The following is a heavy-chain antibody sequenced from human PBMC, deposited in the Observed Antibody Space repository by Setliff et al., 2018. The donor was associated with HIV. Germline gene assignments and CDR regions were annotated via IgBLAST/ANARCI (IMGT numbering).Heavy chain of an antibody. Sequence: SETLSLTCVVSGYSINSNDWWGWIRQSPGKGLEWIGYIYYSGSIYYNPSLKSRVTISVDTSKKQFSLKLSSVTAADTAVYHCARVADSSGYYHLDYWGQGTLVTVSS. J-gene: IGHJ4*02. CDR1: GYSINSNDW. D-gene: IGHD3-22*01. CDR3: ARVADSSGYYHLDY. CDR2: IYYSGSI. V-gene: IGHV4-28*05.